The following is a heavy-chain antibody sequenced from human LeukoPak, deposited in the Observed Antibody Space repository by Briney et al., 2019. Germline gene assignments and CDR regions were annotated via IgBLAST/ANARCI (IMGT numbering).Heavy chain of an antibody. CDR3: ATRDAREDTFDY. CDR2: IYYSGST. Sequence: PSETLSLTCAVSGGSISSSSYYWGWIRQPPGKGLEWIGSIYYSGSTYYNPSLKSRVTISVDTSKNQFSLKLSSVTAADTAVYYCATRDAREDTFDYWGQGTLVTVSS. CDR1: GGSISSSSYY. D-gene: IGHD5-24*01. V-gene: IGHV4-39*01. J-gene: IGHJ4*02.